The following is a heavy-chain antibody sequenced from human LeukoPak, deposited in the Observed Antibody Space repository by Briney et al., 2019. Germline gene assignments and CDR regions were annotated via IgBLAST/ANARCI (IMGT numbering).Heavy chain of an antibody. CDR3: ARDHRGPNTWFGP. J-gene: IGHJ5*02. CDR2: IYSGGST. Sequence: GGSLRLYGAASGFTVSSNYMSWVRQAPGKGLEGVSVIYSGGSTYYADSVKGRFTICRDNSKNTLYLQMTSLRAEDTAASYCARDHRGPNTWFGPWGQGTLVTVSS. CDR1: GFTVSSNY. V-gene: IGHV3-66*01.